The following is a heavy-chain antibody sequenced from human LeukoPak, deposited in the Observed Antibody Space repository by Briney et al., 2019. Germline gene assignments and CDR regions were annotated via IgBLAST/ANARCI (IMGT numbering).Heavy chain of an antibody. Sequence: GGSLRLSCAASGFTFSSYSMNWVRQAPGKGLEWVSSISSSSSYKYYADSVKGRFTISRDNSKNTLYLQMNSLRAEDTAVYYCARDPGRGTGLIPDYWGQGTLVTVSS. V-gene: IGHV3-21*01. CDR1: GFTFSSYS. CDR2: ISSSSSYK. J-gene: IGHJ4*02. D-gene: IGHD1-1*01. CDR3: ARDPGRGTGLIPDY.